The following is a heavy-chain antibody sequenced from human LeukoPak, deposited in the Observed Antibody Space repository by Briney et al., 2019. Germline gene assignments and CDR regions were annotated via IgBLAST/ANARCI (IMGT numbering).Heavy chain of an antibody. D-gene: IGHD6-19*01. V-gene: IGHV4-59*01. CDR2: IYYSGST. CDR3: ARTGEQWLVPAFDY. J-gene: IGHJ4*02. CDR1: GGSISSYY. Sequence: PSETLSLTCTVSGGSISSYYWSWIRQPPGKGLEWIGYIYYSGSTSYNPSLKSRVTISVDTSKKQFSLKLSSVTAADTAFYYCARTGEQWLVPAFDYWGQGTLVTVSS.